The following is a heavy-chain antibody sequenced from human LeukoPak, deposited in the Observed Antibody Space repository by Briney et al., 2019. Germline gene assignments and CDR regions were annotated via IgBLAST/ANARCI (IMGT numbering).Heavy chain of an antibody. J-gene: IGHJ4*02. D-gene: IGHD7-27*01. V-gene: IGHV1-24*01. CDR1: GCTLTELS. CDR2: FDPEDGET. CDR3: ARDENWGPDY. Sequence: ASVKVSCKVSGCTLTELSMHWVRQAPGKGLEWMGGFDPEDGETIYAQKFQGRVTMTEDTSTDTAYMELNRLTSDDTAVYFCARDENWGPDYWGQGTLVTVSS.